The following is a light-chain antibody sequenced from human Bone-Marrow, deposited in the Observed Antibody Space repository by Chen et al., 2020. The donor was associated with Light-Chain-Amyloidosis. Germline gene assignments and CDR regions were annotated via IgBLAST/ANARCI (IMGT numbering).Light chain of an antibody. CDR1: NIGSTS. Sequence: SYVLTQPSSVSVAPGQTATIACGGNNIGSTSVHWYQQTPGQAPLLVVDDDSDRPSGIPERLSGSNSGNTATLTISRVEAGDAADYYCQVWDRSSERPVFGGGTKLTVL. CDR2: DDS. CDR3: QVWDRSSERPV. J-gene: IGLJ3*02. V-gene: IGLV3-21*02.